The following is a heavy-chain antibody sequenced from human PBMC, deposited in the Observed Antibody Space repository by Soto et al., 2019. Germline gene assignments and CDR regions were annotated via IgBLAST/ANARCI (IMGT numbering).Heavy chain of an antibody. V-gene: IGHV3-66*01. Sequence: EVQLVESGGGLVQPGGSLRLSCAASGFTVSSIYMSWVRQAPGKGLEWVSVIYSGGSTYYADSVKDRFTISRDNYKDTLYLQMNSLRADDTAVYFCARGLLGVNQAYWGQGTLVTVSS. CDR3: ARGLLGVNQAY. CDR1: GFTVSSIY. CDR2: IYSGGST. D-gene: IGHD3-16*01. J-gene: IGHJ4*02.